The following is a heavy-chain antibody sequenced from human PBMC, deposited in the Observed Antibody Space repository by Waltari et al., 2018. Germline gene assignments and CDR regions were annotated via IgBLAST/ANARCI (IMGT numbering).Heavy chain of an antibody. D-gene: IGHD5-12*01. V-gene: IGHV4-39*01. J-gene: IGHJ3*01. CDR1: GDSITSNRHY. Sequence: KPSETLSLTCSVSGDSITSNRHYWGWIRQPPGQGLEWIGTLSYSGTTYISPSLKSRVTLSRDTSRNQLSLELGSVTATDTAMYYCATYIGASVGTAAFDVWGQGTMVNVSS. CDR2: LSYSGTT. CDR3: ATYIGASVGTAAFDV.